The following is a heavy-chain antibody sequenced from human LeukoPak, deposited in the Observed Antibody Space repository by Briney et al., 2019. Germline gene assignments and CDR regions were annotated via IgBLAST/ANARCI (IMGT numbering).Heavy chain of an antibody. CDR3: ARVDAGVVIHDAFDI. J-gene: IGHJ3*02. CDR2: IYYSGST. CDR1: GGSISSGDYY. V-gene: IGHV4-30-4*01. Sequence: PSQTLSLTCTVSGGSISSGDYYWSWIRQPPGTGLEWIGYIYYSGSTYYNPSLKSRVTISVDTSKNQFSLKLSSVTAADTAVYYCARVDAGVVIHDAFDIWGQGAMVTVSS. D-gene: IGHD3-3*01.